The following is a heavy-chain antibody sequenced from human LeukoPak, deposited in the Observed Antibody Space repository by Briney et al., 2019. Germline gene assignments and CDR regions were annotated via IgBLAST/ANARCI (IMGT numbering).Heavy chain of an antibody. CDR2: INHSGST. V-gene: IGHV4-34*01. Sequence: KPSETLSLTCAVYGGSFSGYYWSWIRQPPGKGLEWIGEINHSGSTNYNPSLKSRVTISVDTSKNQFSLKLSSVTAADTAVYYCARDRPGHSWGQGTLVTVSS. CDR1: GGSFSGYY. CDR3: ARDRPGHS. J-gene: IGHJ4*02. D-gene: IGHD5/OR15-5a*01.